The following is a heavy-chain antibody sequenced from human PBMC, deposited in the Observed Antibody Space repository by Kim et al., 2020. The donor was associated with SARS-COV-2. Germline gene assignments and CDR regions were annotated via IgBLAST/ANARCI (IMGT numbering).Heavy chain of an antibody. D-gene: IGHD3-22*01. CDR3: ARDSDSSGYDRGYYYYGMDV. V-gene: IGHV4-59*01. CDR1: GGSISSYY. J-gene: IGHJ6*02. CDR2: IYYSGST. Sequence: SETLSLTCTVSGGSISSYYWSWIRQPPGKGLEWIGYIYYSGSTNYNPSLKSRVTISVDTSKNQFSLKLSSVTAADTAVYYCARDSDSSGYDRGYYYYGMDVWGQGTTGTVSS.